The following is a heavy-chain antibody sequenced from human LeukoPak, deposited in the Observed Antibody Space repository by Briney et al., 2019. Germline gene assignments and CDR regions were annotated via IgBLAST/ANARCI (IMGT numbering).Heavy chain of an antibody. CDR2: ISAYNGNT. D-gene: IGHD1-26*01. V-gene: IGHV1-18*04. J-gene: IGHJ4*02. CDR3: ASVQGELLAFDY. Sequence: ASVKVSCKASGYTFTGYYMHWVRQAPGQGLEWMGWISAYNGNTNYAQKLQGRVTMTTDTSTSTAYMELRSLRSDDTAVYYCASVQGELLAFDYWGQGTLVTVSS. CDR1: GYTFTGYY.